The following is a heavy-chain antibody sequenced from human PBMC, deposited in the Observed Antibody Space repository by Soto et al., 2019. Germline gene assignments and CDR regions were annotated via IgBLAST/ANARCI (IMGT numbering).Heavy chain of an antibody. CDR2: IKQDGSEK. Sequence: PGGSLRLSCAASGFTFSSYRMSWVRQAPGKGLEWVANIKQDGSEKYYVDSVKGRFTISRDNAKNSLYLQMNSLRAEDTAVYYCARDLEAAAGTYDHWGQGTLVTVPS. J-gene: IGHJ4*02. V-gene: IGHV3-7*05. D-gene: IGHD6-13*01. CDR3: ARDLEAAAGTYDH. CDR1: GFTFSSYR.